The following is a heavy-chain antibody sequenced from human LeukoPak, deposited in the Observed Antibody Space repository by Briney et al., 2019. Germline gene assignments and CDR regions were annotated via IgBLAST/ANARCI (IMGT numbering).Heavy chain of an antibody. CDR2: MNPNSGNT. J-gene: IGHJ6*02. CDR1: GHTFTSYD. D-gene: IGHD3-22*01. V-gene: IGHV1-8*01. Sequence: ASVKVSCKASGHTFTSYDINWVRQATGQGLEWMGWMNPNSGNTGYAQKFQGRVTMTRNTSISTAYMELSSLRSEDTAVYYCARSHLYYYDSSGYYQGEGMDVWGQGTTVTVSS. CDR3: ARSHLYYYDSSGYYQGEGMDV.